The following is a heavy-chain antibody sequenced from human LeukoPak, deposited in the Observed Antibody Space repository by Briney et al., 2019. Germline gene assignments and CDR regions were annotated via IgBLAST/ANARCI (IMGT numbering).Heavy chain of an antibody. D-gene: IGHD2-21*02. Sequence: GASVKVSCKASGYTFTGSYMHWVRQAPGQGLEWMGWINPDSGGTDSAQKFRGRVTMTRDTSISAGYMELSGLTSDDTAAYYCARAPFCGVDCPPTIDFWGQGTLVKVSS. CDR3: ARAPFCGVDCPPTIDF. J-gene: IGHJ4*02. CDR1: GYTFTGSY. V-gene: IGHV1-2*02. CDR2: INPDSGGT.